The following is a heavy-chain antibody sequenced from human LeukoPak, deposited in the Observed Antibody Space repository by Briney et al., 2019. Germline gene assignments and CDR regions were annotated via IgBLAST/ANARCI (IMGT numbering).Heavy chain of an antibody. CDR3: ARAVAGTNLDLDY. J-gene: IGHJ4*02. V-gene: IGHV4-59*02. CDR2: IDNSGST. D-gene: IGHD6-19*01. CDR1: GASVSSYY. Sequence: SETLSLTCTVSGASVSSYYWSWFRQPPGKGLERIGYIDNSGSTNYNPSLRSRVTISVDKSKNQFSLKLSSVTAADTAVYYCARAVAGTNLDLDYWGQGTLVTVSS.